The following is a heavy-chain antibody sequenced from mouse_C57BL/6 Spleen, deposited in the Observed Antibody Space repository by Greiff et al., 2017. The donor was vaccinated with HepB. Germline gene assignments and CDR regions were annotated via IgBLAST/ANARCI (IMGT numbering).Heavy chain of an antibody. Sequence: QVQLKQSGAELARPGASVKMSCKASGYTFTSYTMHWVKQRPGQGLEWIGYINPSSGYTKYNQKFKDKATLTADKSSSTAYMQLSSLTSEDSAVYYCARRDDYDGGFAYWGQGTLVTVSA. CDR2: INPSSGYT. CDR3: ARRDDYDGGFAY. D-gene: IGHD2-4*01. V-gene: IGHV1-4*01. CDR1: GYTFTSYT. J-gene: IGHJ3*01.